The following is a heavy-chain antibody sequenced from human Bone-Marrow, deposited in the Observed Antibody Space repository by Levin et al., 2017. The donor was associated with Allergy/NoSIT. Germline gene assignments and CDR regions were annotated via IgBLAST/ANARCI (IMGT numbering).Heavy chain of an antibody. CDR2: IKTDGSST. Sequence: GESLKISCVVSGLTLSNYWMHWVRQVPGKGLEWVSRIKTDGSSTDYADSLMGRFTISRDNSKNTVYLQMDSLRGEDTALYFCARGKLAGHKSLAVDSWGQGTVVTVSS. J-gene: IGHJ4*02. V-gene: IGHV3-74*01. CDR3: ARGKLAGHKSLAVDS. D-gene: IGHD6-19*01. CDR1: GLTLSNYW.